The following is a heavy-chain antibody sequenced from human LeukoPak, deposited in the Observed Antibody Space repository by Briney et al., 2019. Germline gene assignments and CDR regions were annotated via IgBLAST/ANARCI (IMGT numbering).Heavy chain of an antibody. Sequence: SETLSLTCTVSGGSIRSYFWSWIRQTPGKGLEWIGFMSYSGINNYNLSLKSRVTISLDTSRNKYSLRLNSVTGADTAGYYCTREEGSWGYGSSGFDSWGQGILVTVSS. CDR2: MSYSGIN. CDR1: GGSIRSYF. V-gene: IGHV4-59*13. CDR3: TREEGSWGYGSSGFDS. D-gene: IGHD3-10*01. J-gene: IGHJ4*02.